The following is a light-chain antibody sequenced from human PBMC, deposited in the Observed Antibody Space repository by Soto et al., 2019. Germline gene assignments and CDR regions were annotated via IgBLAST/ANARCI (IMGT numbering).Light chain of an antibody. CDR2: SNN. Sequence: QSLLTQPPSASGTPGQRVTISCFGSSSNIGSNTVNWYQQLPGTAPKLLIYSNNQGPSGVPDRFSGSKSGTSASLAISGLQSEDEADYYCAAWDDSLNGLVFGGGTKLTVL. CDR3: AAWDDSLNGLV. CDR1: SSNIGSNT. J-gene: IGLJ2*01. V-gene: IGLV1-44*01.